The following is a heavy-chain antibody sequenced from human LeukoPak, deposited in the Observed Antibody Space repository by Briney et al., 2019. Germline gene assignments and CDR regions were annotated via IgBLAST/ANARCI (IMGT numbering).Heavy chain of an antibody. Sequence: SETLSLTCTVSGGSISSGSYYWSWIRQPAGKGLKWIGRIYTSGSTNYNPSLKSRVTISIDTSKNQFSLKLTSVTAADTAVYYCARMTHGSGFDYWGQGSLVTVSS. D-gene: IGHD5-24*01. J-gene: IGHJ4*02. CDR2: IYTSGST. V-gene: IGHV4-61*02. CDR3: ARMTHGSGFDY. CDR1: GGSISSGSYY.